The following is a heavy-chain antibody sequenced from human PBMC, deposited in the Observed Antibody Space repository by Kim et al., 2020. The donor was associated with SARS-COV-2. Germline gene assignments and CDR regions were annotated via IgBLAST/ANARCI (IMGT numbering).Heavy chain of an antibody. CDR2: ISYDGSNK. CDR1: GFTFSSYG. CDR3: AKDPNYYGSGSYYPIYY. Sequence: GGSLRLSCAASGFTFSSYGMHWVRQAPGKGLEWVAVISYDGSNKYYADSVKGRFTISRDNSKNTLYLQMNSLRAEDTAVYYCAKDPNYYGSGSYYPIYY. D-gene: IGHD3-10*01. J-gene: IGHJ6*01. V-gene: IGHV3-30*18.